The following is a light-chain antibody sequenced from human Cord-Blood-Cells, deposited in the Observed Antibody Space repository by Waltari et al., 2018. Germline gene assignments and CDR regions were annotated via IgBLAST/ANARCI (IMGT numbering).Light chain of an antibody. Sequence: EIVLTPSPGTLSLSPGERATLSCRASQSVSSSYLAWYQQKPGQAPRLLIYGASSRATGIPDRFSGSGSGTDFTLTISRLEPEDFAVYYCQQYGSSFYTFGQGTKLEIK. V-gene: IGKV3-20*01. CDR1: QSVSSSY. CDR3: QQYGSSFYT. J-gene: IGKJ2*01. CDR2: GAS.